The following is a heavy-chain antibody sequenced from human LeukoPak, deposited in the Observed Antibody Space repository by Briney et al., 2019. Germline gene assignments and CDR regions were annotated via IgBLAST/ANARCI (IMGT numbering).Heavy chain of an antibody. V-gene: IGHV1-69*04. CDR3: ARGIEYSSS. CDR2: IIPILGIA. J-gene: IGHJ4*02. D-gene: IGHD6-6*01. CDR1: GGTFSSYA. Sequence: SVKVSCKASGGTFSSYAISWVRQAPGQGLEWMGRIIPILGIANYAQKFQGRVTMTRDTSISTAYMELSRLRSDDTAVYYCARGIEYSSSWGQGTLVTVSS.